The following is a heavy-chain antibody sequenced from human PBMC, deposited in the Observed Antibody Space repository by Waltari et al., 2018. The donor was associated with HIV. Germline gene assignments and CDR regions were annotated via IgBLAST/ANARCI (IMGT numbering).Heavy chain of an antibody. D-gene: IGHD5-12*01. CDR1: GFSLSTSGVG. V-gene: IGHV2-5*01. Sequence: QITLKESGPTLVKPKQTLTLTCTFSGFSLSTSGVGVGWIRQPPGKALEWLALIYWNDDKRYSPSLKSRLTITKDTSKNQVVLTMTNMDPVDTATYYCARTTIVATIGPHYYFDYWGQGTLVTVSS. CDR2: IYWNDDK. J-gene: IGHJ4*02. CDR3: ARTTIVATIGPHYYFDY.